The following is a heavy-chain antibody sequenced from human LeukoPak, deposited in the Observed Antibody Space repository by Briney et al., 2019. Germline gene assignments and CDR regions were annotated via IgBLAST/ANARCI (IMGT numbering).Heavy chain of an antibody. CDR2: IYYSGST. CDR1: GGSISSSSYY. CDR3: ARGLRFDY. V-gene: IGHV4-39*01. Sequence: KPSETLSLTCTVSGGSISSSSYYWGWIRQPPGKGLEWIGSIYYSGSTYYNPSLKSRVTISVDTSKNQFSLKLSSVTAADAAVYYCARGLRFDYWGQGTLVTVSS. J-gene: IGHJ4*02. D-gene: IGHD5-12*01.